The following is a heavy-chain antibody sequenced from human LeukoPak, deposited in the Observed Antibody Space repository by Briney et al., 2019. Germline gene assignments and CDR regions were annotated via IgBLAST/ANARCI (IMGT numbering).Heavy chain of an antibody. CDR2: INHSGST. CDR1: GGSFSGYY. V-gene: IGHV4-34*01. D-gene: IGHD6-13*01. J-gene: IGHJ4*02. Sequence: PSETLSLTCAVYGGSFSGYYWSWIRQPPGKGLEWIGEINHSGSTNYNPSLKSRVTISVDTSKNQFSLKLSSVTAADTAVYYCARGIAALDYWGQGTLVTVSP. CDR3: ARGIAALDY.